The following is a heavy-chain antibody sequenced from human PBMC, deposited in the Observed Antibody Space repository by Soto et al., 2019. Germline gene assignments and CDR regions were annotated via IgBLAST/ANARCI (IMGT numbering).Heavy chain of an antibody. Sequence: SGPTLVNPTQTLTLTCTSSGFSLSTSGMCVSWIRQPPGKALEWLARIDWDDDKYYSTSLKTRLTISKDTSKNQVVLTMTNMDPVDTATYYCARIRINDPWFDPWGQGTLVTVSS. CDR3: ARIRINDPWFDP. CDR1: GFSLSTSGMC. D-gene: IGHD1-1*01. J-gene: IGHJ5*02. CDR2: IDWDDDK. V-gene: IGHV2-70*11.